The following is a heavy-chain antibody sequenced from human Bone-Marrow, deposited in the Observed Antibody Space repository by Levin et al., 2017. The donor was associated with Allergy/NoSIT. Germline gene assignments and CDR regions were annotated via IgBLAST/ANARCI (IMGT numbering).Heavy chain of an antibody. CDR3: ANLRFLDWGYFDY. J-gene: IGHJ4*02. D-gene: IGHD3-3*01. Sequence: GESLKISCAASGFTFSSYSMNWVRQAPGKGLEWVSYISSSSSTIYYADSVKGRFTISRDNAKNSLYLQMNSLRDEDTAVYYCANLRFLDWGYFDYWGQGTLVTVSS. CDR1: GFTFSSYS. V-gene: IGHV3-48*02. CDR2: ISSSSSTI.